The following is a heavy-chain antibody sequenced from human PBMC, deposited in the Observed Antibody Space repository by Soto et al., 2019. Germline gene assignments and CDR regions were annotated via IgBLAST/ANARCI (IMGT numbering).Heavy chain of an antibody. D-gene: IGHD2-21*02. CDR3: AHLYCGGDCYLFDY. Sequence: QITLKESGPTLVTPTQTLTLTCTFSGFSLYTNGVGVGWIRQPPGKALEWLALIYLDDDKRYSPSLTSRLTITKDTSKNQVVLTMTNMDPVDTATYYCAHLYCGGDCYLFDYWGQGTLVTVSS. J-gene: IGHJ4*02. V-gene: IGHV2-5*02. CDR1: GFSLYTNGVG. CDR2: IYLDDDK.